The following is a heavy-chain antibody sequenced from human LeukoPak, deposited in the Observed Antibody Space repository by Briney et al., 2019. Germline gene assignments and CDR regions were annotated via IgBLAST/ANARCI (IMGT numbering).Heavy chain of an antibody. V-gene: IGHV3-23*01. J-gene: IGHJ4*02. D-gene: IGHD3-16*02. CDR2: ITGSGDNT. CDR3: ARHLIYSYIPFDN. CDR1: GFTFSGYA. Sequence: GRSLRLSCAASGFTFSGYAMSWVRQAPGKGLEWVSVITGSGDNTYYADSVRGRFTISRDNSKNTLYLQMNSLRAEDTAIYYCARHLIYSYIPFDNWGQGTLVTVSS.